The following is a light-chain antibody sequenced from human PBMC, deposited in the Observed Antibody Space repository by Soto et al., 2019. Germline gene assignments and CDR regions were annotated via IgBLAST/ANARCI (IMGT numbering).Light chain of an antibody. Sequence: EIVLTQSPGTLSLSPGERATLSCRASQSVSSTYLAWYQQKPGQAPRLLIYSASSRATGIPDRFRGSGSATDFTLTICRLEPEDFAVYYCQQYGRSPRTLGQGTKVEIK. CDR2: SAS. CDR1: QSVSSTY. CDR3: QQYGRSPRT. J-gene: IGKJ1*01. V-gene: IGKV3-20*01.